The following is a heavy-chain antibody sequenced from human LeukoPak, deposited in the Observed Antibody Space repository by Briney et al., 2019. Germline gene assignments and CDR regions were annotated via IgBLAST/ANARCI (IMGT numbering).Heavy chain of an antibody. CDR1: GGSISSYY. D-gene: IGHD3-22*01. Sequence: SETLSLTCTVSGGSISSYYWSWIRQPAGKGLEWIGRIYTSGSTNYNPSLKSRVTMSVDTSKNQFSLKLSSVTAADTAVYYRACDSSGYSRIDYWGQGTLVTVSS. V-gene: IGHV4-4*07. J-gene: IGHJ4*02. CDR3: ACDSSGYSRIDY. CDR2: IYTSGST.